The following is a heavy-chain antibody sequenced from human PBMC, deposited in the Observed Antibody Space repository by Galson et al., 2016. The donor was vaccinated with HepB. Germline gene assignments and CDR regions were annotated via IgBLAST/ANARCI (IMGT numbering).Heavy chain of an antibody. J-gene: IGHJ5*02. CDR3: ARASSQWLVREGSNWFDP. CDR1: GFTFDDYG. Sequence: SLRLSCAASGFTFDDYGMNWVRQAPGKGLEWVSGINWKGGSTGYADSVKGRFTISRDNAEHSLYLQMNSLRAEDTALYYCARASSQWLVREGSNWFDPWGQGTLVMVSP. CDR2: INWKGGST. D-gene: IGHD6-19*01. V-gene: IGHV3-20*04.